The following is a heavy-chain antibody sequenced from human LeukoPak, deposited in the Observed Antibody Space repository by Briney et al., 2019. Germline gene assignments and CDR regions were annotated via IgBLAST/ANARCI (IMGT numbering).Heavy chain of an antibody. CDR3: ARGQTFYGMDV. J-gene: IGHJ6*04. Sequence: SETLSLTCAVYGGSFSGYYWGWIRQPPGKGLEGIGEINHSGSTNYNPSLKSRVTISVDTSKNRFSLKLSSVTAADTAVYYCARGQTFYGMDVWGKGTTVTVSS. CDR1: GGSFSGYY. V-gene: IGHV4-34*01. CDR2: INHSGST.